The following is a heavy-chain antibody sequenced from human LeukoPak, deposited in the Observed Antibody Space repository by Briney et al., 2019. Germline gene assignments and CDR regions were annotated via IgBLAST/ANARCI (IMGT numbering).Heavy chain of an antibody. V-gene: IGHV3-74*01. CDR2: INSDGSST. CDR1: GFTFDDYG. Sequence: GGSLRLSCAASGFTFDDYGMSWVRQAPGKGLVWVSRINSDGSSTSYADSVKGRFTISRDNAKNTLYLQMNSLRAEDTAVYYCARDYGFDAFDIWGQGTMVTVSS. J-gene: IGHJ3*02. CDR3: ARDYGFDAFDI. D-gene: IGHD3-16*01.